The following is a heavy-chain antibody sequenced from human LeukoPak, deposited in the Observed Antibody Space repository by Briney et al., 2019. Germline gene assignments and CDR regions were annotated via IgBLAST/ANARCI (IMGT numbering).Heavy chain of an antibody. V-gene: IGHV3-23*01. CDR1: GFTFSSYA. Sequence: GGSLRLSCAASGFTFSSYAMSWVRQAPGKGLEWVSGISGSGGSTYYADSVKGRFTISRDNSKNTLYLQMNSLRAEDTAVYYCARNENSGWGYFDYWGQGTLVTVSS. CDR2: ISGSGGST. CDR3: ARNENSGWGYFDY. J-gene: IGHJ4*02. D-gene: IGHD5-12*01.